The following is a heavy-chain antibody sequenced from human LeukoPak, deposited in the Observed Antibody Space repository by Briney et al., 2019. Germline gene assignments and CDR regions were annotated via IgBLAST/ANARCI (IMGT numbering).Heavy chain of an antibody. Sequence: SVKVSCKASGYTLTSYGISWVRQAPGQGLEWMGGIIPIFGTANYAQKFQGRVTITADESTSTAYMEPSSLRSEDTAVYYCARAHDAFDIWGQGTMVTVSS. CDR2: IIPIFGTA. CDR1: GYTLTSYG. J-gene: IGHJ3*02. CDR3: ARAHDAFDI. V-gene: IGHV1-69*13.